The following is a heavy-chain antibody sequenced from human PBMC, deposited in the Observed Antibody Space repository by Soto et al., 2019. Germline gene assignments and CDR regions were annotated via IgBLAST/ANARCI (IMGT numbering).Heavy chain of an antibody. CDR2: ISGSGGST. D-gene: IGHD3-22*01. V-gene: IGHV3-23*01. CDR3: AKDYYYRSSGSFHY. Sequence: PGGSLRLSCAASGFTFDNYAMSWVRQAPGKGLEWVSGISGSGGSTYYADSVEGRFTISRDNSKNTLYLQMNSLRAEDTAVYYCAKDYYYRSSGSFHYCARGTPVTVSS. J-gene: IGHJ4*02. CDR1: GFTFDNYA.